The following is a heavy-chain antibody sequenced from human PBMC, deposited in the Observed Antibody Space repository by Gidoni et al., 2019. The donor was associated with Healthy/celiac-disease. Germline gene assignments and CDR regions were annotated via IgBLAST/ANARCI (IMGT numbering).Heavy chain of an antibody. CDR3: ARDLRYPLQPYGMDV. J-gene: IGHJ6*02. Sequence: QVQLQESGPGLVKPSETLSLTCTVSGGSISSYYWSWIRQPAGKGLEWIGRSYTSGSTNYNPSLKSRVTMSVDTSKNQFSLKLSSVTAADTAVYYWARDLRYPLQPYGMDVWGQGTTVTVSS. CDR2: SYTSGST. CDR1: GGSISSYY. D-gene: IGHD3-9*01. V-gene: IGHV4-4*07.